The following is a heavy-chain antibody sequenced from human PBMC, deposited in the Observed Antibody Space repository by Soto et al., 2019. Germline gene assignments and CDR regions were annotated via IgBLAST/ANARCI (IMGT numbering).Heavy chain of an antibody. CDR2: IYRGGSA. Sequence: EVQLVESGGGLVQPGGSLRLSCAASGFNVSTNYMSWVRQAPGKGLEWVSVIYRGGSAYYADSLKGRFTLSRDTSKNTLYLQMKSLGAADTAVYYCARGASGWSPYYFYFMDVWGKGTTVAVSS. V-gene: IGHV3-66*01. CDR3: ARGASGWSPYYFYFMDV. CDR1: GFNVSTNY. D-gene: IGHD6-19*01. J-gene: IGHJ6*03.